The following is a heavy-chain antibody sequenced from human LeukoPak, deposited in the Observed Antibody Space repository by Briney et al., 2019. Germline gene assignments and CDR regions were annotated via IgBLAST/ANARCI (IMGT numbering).Heavy chain of an antibody. D-gene: IGHD5-18*01. J-gene: IGHJ4*02. CDR3: ARTARVFDY. CDR1: ADSITSVY. CDR2: TYVGGDT. Sequence: SETLSLICTVSADSITSVYWSWIRQPPGKGLEVIGYTYVGGDTNYNPSLKSRVTMSLDTSKHQVSLKMTSVTAADTAVYYCARTARVFDYWGPGILVTVSS. V-gene: IGHV4-4*09.